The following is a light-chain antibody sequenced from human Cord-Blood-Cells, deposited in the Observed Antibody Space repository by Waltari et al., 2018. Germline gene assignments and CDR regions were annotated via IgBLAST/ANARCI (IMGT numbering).Light chain of an antibody. V-gene: IGLV2-14*01. Sequence: QSALTQPASVSGSPGQSITISCTGTSSDVGGYNYVSWYQQHPGKAPKLMIYEVSNRPSGVSNRFSCSKSGNTASLTISGLQAEDAADYYCSSYTSSSTWVFGGWTKLTVL. CDR2: EVS. CDR3: SSYTSSSTWV. CDR1: SSDVGGYNY. J-gene: IGLJ3*02.